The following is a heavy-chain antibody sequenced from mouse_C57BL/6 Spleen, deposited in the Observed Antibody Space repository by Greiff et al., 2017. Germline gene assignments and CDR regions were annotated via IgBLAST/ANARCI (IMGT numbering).Heavy chain of an antibody. V-gene: IGHV1-22*01. CDR3: AREGYYEDAMDY. Sequence: VQLKESGPELVKPGASVKMSCKASGYTFTDYNMHWVKQSHGKSLEWIGYINPNNGGTSYNQKFKGKATLTVNKSSSTAYMELRSLTSEDSAVYYCAREGYYEDAMDYWGQGTSVTVSS. CDR1: GYTFTDYN. D-gene: IGHD2-3*01. CDR2: INPNNGGT. J-gene: IGHJ4*01.